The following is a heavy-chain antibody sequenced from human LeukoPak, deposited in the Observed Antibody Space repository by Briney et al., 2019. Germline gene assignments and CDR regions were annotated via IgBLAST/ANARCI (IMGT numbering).Heavy chain of an antibody. Sequence: GGSLRLSCAASGFTFSSYAMSWVRQAPGKGLEWVSAISGGGGSTYYADSVKGRFTISRDNSKNTLYLQMNSLRAEDTAVYYCTYYYDSSGYRIDAFDIWGQGTMVTVSS. D-gene: IGHD3-22*01. J-gene: IGHJ3*02. CDR3: TYYYDSSGYRIDAFDI. CDR1: GFTFSSYA. CDR2: ISGGGGST. V-gene: IGHV3-23*01.